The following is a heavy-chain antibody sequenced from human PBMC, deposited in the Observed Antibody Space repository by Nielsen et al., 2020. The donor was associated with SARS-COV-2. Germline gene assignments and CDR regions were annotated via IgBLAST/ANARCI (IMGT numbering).Heavy chain of an antibody. J-gene: IGHJ4*02. CDR3: ARGRTLGY. Sequence: ASVKVSCKASGYTFTGYYMHWVRQAPGQGLEWMGRINPNSGGTNYAQKFQDRVTMTRNTSISTAYMELSSLRSEDTAVYYCARGRTLGYWGQGTLVTVSS. CDR2: INPNSGGT. CDR1: GYTFTGYY. V-gene: IGHV1-2*06.